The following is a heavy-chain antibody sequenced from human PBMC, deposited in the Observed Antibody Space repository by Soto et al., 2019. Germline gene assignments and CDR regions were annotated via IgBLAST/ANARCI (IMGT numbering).Heavy chain of an antibody. CDR1: GGTFSSYA. CDR3: ARCSVVVVAADLGMDV. Sequence: SVKVSCKASGGTFSSYAISWARQAPGQGLEWMGGIIPIFGTANYAQKFQGRVTITADESTSTAYMELSSLRSEDTAVYYCARCSVVVVAADLGMDVWGQGTTVTVSS. V-gene: IGHV1-69*13. CDR2: IIPIFGTA. J-gene: IGHJ6*02. D-gene: IGHD2-15*01.